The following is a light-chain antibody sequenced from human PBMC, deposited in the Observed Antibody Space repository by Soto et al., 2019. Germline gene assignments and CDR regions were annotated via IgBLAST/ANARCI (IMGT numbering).Light chain of an antibody. J-gene: IGKJ2*01. Sequence: EIVMTQSPATLSVSPGGRATLSCRASQSVGSNLAWYQQKPGQAPSLLISGASTRATGIPARFSGSGSGTEFTLTISSLQSEDFAVYYCQQYIDWPETFGQGTKVDIK. V-gene: IGKV3D-15*01. CDR1: QSVGSN. CDR3: QQYIDWPET. CDR2: GAS.